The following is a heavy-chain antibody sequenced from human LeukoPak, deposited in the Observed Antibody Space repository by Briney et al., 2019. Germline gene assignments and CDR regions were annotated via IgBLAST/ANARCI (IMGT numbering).Heavy chain of an antibody. CDR1: GFTFSSYS. V-gene: IGHV3-48*02. Sequence: GGSLRLSCAASGFTFSSYSMNWVRQAPGKGLEWVSYISSSSSTIYYADSVKGRFTISRDNAKNSLYLQMNNLRDEDTAVYYCARDDHYGSGSYHFDYWGQGTRVTVSS. J-gene: IGHJ4*02. D-gene: IGHD3-10*01. CDR2: ISSSSSTI. CDR3: ARDDHYGSGSYHFDY.